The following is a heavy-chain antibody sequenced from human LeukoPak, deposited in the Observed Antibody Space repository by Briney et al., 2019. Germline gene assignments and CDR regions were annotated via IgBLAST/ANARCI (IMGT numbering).Heavy chain of an antibody. J-gene: IGHJ6*03. V-gene: IGHV1-69*01. CDR3: ASSFRVVPAAPSGYYYMHV. CDR1: GGTFSSYA. CDR2: TIPIFGTA. Sequence: SVKVSCKASGGTFSSYAISWVRQAPGQGLEWMGGTIPIFGTANYAQKFQGRVTITADESTSTAYMELSSLRSEDTAVYYCASSFRVVPAAPSGYYYMHVWGKRTTLTVSS. D-gene: IGHD2-2*01.